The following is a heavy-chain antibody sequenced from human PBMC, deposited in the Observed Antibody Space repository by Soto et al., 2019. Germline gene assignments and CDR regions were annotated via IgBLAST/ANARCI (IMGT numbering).Heavy chain of an antibody. V-gene: IGHV1-2*02. D-gene: IGHD3-3*01. CDR3: ARGGGVGVAGSAAFDM. CDR1: GYPVTAYY. J-gene: IGHJ3*02. Sequence: QLHLVQSGAVVKKPGASVTVSCSASGYPVTAYYMHWVRQAPGRGLEWMGGINPATGAAKYTQTFQGRVTMTRDTSTSTVFMGLGGLTSEDPAVFYCARGGGVGVAGSAAFDMWGQGTLVTVSS. CDR2: INPATGAA.